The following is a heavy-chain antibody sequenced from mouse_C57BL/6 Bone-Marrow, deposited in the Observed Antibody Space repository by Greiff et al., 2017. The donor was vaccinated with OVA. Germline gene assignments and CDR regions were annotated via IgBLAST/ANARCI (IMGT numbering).Heavy chain of an antibody. Sequence: QVQLQQSGPELVKPGASVKISCKASGYAFSSSWMNWVKQRPGKGLEWIGRIYPGDGDTNYNGKFKGKATLTADKSSSTAYMQLSSLTSEDSAVYFCARHEDGYYASYFDYGCQGTTLTVSS. CDR2: IYPGDGDT. D-gene: IGHD2-3*01. CDR1: GYAFSSSW. V-gene: IGHV1-82*01. J-gene: IGHJ2*01. CDR3: ARHEDGYYASYFDY.